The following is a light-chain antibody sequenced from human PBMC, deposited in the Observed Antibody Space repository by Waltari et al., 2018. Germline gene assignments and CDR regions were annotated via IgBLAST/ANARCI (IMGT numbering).Light chain of an antibody. V-gene: IGLV2-11*01. CDR1: SSDVGCYDS. J-gene: IGLJ1*01. Sequence: QSALTQPRSVSGSPGQSVTIFCTGTSSDVGCYDSVSWYQQHPGKAPKLMIYDVNKRPSGVPDRLSGSKSGNTAFLSISGLQGEDEADYYCCSFAGSPPYVFGTGTKVTVL. CDR3: CSFAGSPPYV. CDR2: DVN.